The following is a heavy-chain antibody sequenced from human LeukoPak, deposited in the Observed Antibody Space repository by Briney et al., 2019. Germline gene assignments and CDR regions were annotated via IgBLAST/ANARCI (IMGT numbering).Heavy chain of an antibody. CDR3: ARGVPYDSWSGPHYSDY. Sequence: ASVKVSCKASGYTFTGYYMHWVRQAPGQGLEWMGWINPNSGGTNYAQKFRGWVTMTRDTSISTAYMELSRLRSDDTAVYYCARGVPYDSWSGPHYSDYWGQGTLVTVSS. J-gene: IGHJ4*02. CDR1: GYTFTGYY. V-gene: IGHV1-2*04. D-gene: IGHD3-3*01. CDR2: INPNSGGT.